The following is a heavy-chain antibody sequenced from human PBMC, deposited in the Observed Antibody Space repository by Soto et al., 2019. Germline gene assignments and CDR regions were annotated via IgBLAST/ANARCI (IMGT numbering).Heavy chain of an antibody. CDR3: AREESVVVPAAIHYSYYYGMDV. D-gene: IGHD2-2*01. CDR1: GDRVSRNSAA. Sequence: SQTLSLTCAISGDRVSRNSAAWNWIRESPSRGLEWLGRTYYRSKWYNDYAVSVKSRITINPDTSKNQFSLQLNSVTPEDTAVYYCAREESVVVPAAIHYSYYYGMDVWGQGTTVTVSS. CDR2: TYYRSKWYN. V-gene: IGHV6-1*01. J-gene: IGHJ6*02.